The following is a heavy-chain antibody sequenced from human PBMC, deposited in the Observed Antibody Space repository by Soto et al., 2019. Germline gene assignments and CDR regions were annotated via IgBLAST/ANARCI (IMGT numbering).Heavy chain of an antibody. J-gene: IGHJ4*02. CDR1: GFTFSSYG. CDR2: ISGSGGST. Sequence: EVQLLESGGGSVQPGGSLRLSCAASGFTFSSYGMSWVRQAPGKGLEWVSGISGSGGSTYYADSVKGRFTISRDNSNNTLYLQMNRLRAEDTAVYYCANRTTDWYNHFDSWGQGTLVTVSS. V-gene: IGHV3-23*01. D-gene: IGHD1-1*01. CDR3: ANRTTDWYNHFDS.